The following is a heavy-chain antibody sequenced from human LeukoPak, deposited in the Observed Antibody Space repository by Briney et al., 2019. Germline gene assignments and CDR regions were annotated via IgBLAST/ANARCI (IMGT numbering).Heavy chain of an antibody. V-gene: IGHV4-34*01. CDR3: ARDEYSSGWYAY. Sequence: PSETLSLTWVVYGGSFSGYYWSWIRQPPGKGLEWIGEINHSGSTNYNPSLKSRVTISVDTSKNQFSLKLSSVTAADTAVYYCARDEYSSGWYAYWGQGTLVTVSS. J-gene: IGHJ4*02. D-gene: IGHD6-19*01. CDR2: INHSGST. CDR1: GGSFSGYY.